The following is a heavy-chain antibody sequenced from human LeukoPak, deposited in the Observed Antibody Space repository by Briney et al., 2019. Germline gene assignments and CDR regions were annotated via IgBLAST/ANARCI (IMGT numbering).Heavy chain of an antibody. D-gene: IGHD3-10*01. CDR1: GFTFSTYP. Sequence: GGSLRLSCAAFGFTFSTYPMHWVRQAPGKGLEWVAVIADDGKDKHYVESVKGRFTISRDNSKNTLYLQMNSLRVEDAAVYYCARDANFGYDAFDIWGQGTMVTVSS. V-gene: IGHV3-30*04. CDR3: ARDANFGYDAFDI. CDR2: IADDGKDK. J-gene: IGHJ3*02.